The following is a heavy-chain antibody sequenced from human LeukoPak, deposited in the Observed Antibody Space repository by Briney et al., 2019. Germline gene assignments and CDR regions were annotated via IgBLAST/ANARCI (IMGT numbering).Heavy chain of an antibody. CDR3: AKDQRDMGYYYDKFGI. D-gene: IGHD3-22*01. CDR2: ISGSGGST. V-gene: IGHV3-23*01. J-gene: IGHJ3*02. CDR1: GFTFSSYA. Sequence: GGSLRLSCAASGFTFSSYAMSWVRQAPGKGLEWVSAISGSGGSTYYADSVKGRFTISRDNSKNTLYLQMNSLRAEDTAVYYCAKDQRDMGYYYDKFGIWGQGTMVTVSS.